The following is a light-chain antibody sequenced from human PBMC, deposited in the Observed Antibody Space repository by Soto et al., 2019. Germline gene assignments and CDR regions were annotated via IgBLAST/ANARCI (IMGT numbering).Light chain of an antibody. J-gene: IGKJ2*01. Sequence: EIVMTQSPDTLSVSPGESATLSCRARQSISNNLAWYQQKPGQAPRLLIYGASTRTTGIPARFSGSGSGTEFTLTIRSLQSEDFAVYYCQQYNNWPYTFAQGTKLEI. V-gene: IGKV3-15*01. CDR1: QSISNN. CDR3: QQYNNWPYT. CDR2: GAS.